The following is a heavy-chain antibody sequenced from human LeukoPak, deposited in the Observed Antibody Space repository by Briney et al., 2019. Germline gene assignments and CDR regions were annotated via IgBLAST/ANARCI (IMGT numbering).Heavy chain of an antibody. V-gene: IGHV1-8*02. J-gene: IGHJ4*02. CDR3: ARVTMVRGEFARY. Sequence: GASVKVSCTASGYTFTSYGISWVRQATGQGLEWMGWMNPNSGNTGYAQKFQGRVTMTRNTSISTAYMELSSLRSEDTAVYYCARVTMVRGEFARYWGQGTLVTVSS. CDR2: MNPNSGNT. D-gene: IGHD3-10*01. CDR1: GYTFTSYG.